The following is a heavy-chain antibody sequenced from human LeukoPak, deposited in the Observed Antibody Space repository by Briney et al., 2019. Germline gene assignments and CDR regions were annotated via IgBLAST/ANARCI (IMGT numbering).Heavy chain of an antibody. D-gene: IGHD6-19*01. V-gene: IGHV3-23*01. CDR2: ISGSGGST. J-gene: IGHJ4*02. CDR3: AKGGPLSSGWYLSFDY. CDR1: GFTFSSYA. Sequence: GGSLRLSCAASGFTFSSYAMSWVRQAPGKGLEWVSAISGSGGSTYYADSVKGRFTISRDNSKNTLYLQMNSLRAEDTAVYYCAKGGPLSSGWYLSFDYWGQGTLVTVSS.